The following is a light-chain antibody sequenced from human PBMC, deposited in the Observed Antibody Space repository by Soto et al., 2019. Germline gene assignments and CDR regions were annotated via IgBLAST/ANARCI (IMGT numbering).Light chain of an antibody. CDR2: SDD. V-gene: IGLV1-44*01. CDR1: SCHIGSNT. Sequence: QSVLTQPPSASGTPGQRFTISCSGNSCHIGSNTLNSYQQLPRAAPKLLIDSDDQRPSGVLDRFSGSKSGTSAALAITGLQSEDDADYYCAAWDGSRNHIVFGGGTKLTVL. J-gene: IGLJ2*01. CDR3: AAWDGSRNHIV.